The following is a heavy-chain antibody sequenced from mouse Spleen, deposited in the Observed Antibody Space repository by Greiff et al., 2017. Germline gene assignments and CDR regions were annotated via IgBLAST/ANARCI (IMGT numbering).Heavy chain of an antibody. CDR2: ISSGSSTI. CDR1: GFTFSDYG. D-gene: IGHD2-14*01. V-gene: IGHV5-17*01. J-gene: IGHJ2*01. Sequence: DVKLVESGGGLVKPGGSLKLSCAASGFTFSDYGMHWVRQAPEKGLEWVAYISSGSSTIYYADTVKGRFTISRDNAKNTLFLQMTSLRSEDTAMYYCAREVRRGYYFDYWGQGTTLTVSS. CDR3: AREVRRGYYFDY.